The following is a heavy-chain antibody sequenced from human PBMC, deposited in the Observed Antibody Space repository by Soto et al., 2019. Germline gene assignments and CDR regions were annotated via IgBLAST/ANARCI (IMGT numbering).Heavy chain of an antibody. CDR3: ANVPEYNFWSGYRYYFDY. J-gene: IGHJ4*02. D-gene: IGHD3-3*01. Sequence: PGGSLRLSCAASGFTVSSNYMSWVRQAPGKGLEWVSVINGGGGSTFYADSVKGRFTISRDNSKNTLYLQMHSLRADDTAVYYCANVPEYNFWSGYRYYFDYWGQGTLVTVSS. V-gene: IGHV3-23*01. CDR1: GFTVSSNY. CDR2: INGGGGST.